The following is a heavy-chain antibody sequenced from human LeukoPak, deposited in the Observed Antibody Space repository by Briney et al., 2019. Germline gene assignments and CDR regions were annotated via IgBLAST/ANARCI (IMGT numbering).Heavy chain of an antibody. CDR2: IDTAGGT. V-gene: IGHV3-13*01. Sequence: GGSLRLSCAVSGFTFSNYDIQWVRQATGKALEWVSAIDTAGGTYYPGSVKGRFTISRENSKNSLYLQMDTLRAEDTAVYFCVRELMGPGRYYYMDAWGKGTTVTVSS. J-gene: IGHJ6*03. CDR3: VRELMGPGRYYYMDA. CDR1: GFTFSNYD. D-gene: IGHD2-8*01.